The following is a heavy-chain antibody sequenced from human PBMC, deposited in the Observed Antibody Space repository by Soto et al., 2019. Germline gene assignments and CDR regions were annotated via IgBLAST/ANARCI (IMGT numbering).Heavy chain of an antibody. CDR1: GFTFSSYW. Sequence: EVQLVESGGGLVQPGGSLRLSCAASGFTFSSYWMSWVRQAPGKGLEWVANIKQDGSEKYYVDSVKGRFTISRDNGKNSLYLQMNSLRAEDTAVYYCARVGYCSSTSCYGGGWFDPWGQGTLVTVSS. V-gene: IGHV3-7*05. CDR2: IKQDGSEK. D-gene: IGHD2-2*01. CDR3: ARVGYCSSTSCYGGGWFDP. J-gene: IGHJ5*02.